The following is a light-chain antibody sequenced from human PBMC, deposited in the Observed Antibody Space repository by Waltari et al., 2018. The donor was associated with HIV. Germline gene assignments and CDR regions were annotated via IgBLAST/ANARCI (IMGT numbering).Light chain of an antibody. CDR1: RSVSSNY. Sequence: DNVLTQSPGTLSLSPGERATLSCRASRSVSSNYLTWYQQRPGRAPRLLICAASTRATAIPDSFSGRGSGTDFTLTISRLEPEDFAVYYCQQYGTSPYTFGQGTKVEI. CDR2: AAS. V-gene: IGKV3-20*01. J-gene: IGKJ2*01. CDR3: QQYGTSPYT.